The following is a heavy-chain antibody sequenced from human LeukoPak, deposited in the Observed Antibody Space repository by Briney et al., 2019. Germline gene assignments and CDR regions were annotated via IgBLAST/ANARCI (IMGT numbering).Heavy chain of an antibody. D-gene: IGHD2-8*01. CDR1: GGTFSSYA. J-gene: IGHJ3*02. V-gene: IGHV1-69*13. CDR2: IIPIFGTA. CDR3: ARSGYCTNGVCYKVRDAFDI. Sequence: SVKVSCKASGGTFSSYAISWVRQAPGQGLEWMGGIIPIFGTANYAQKFQGRVTITADESTSTAYMELSSLRSEDTAVYYCARSGYCTNGVCYKVRDAFDIWGQGTMVTASS.